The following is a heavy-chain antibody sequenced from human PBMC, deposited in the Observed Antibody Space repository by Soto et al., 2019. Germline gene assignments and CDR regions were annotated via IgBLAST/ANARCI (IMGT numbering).Heavy chain of an antibody. J-gene: IGHJ6*02. CDR1: GFSLSNARMG. V-gene: IGHV2-26*01. D-gene: IGHD4-4*01. CDR3: ARIRSYSNYYYYGMDV. CDR2: ISSNDEK. Sequence: SGPTLVNPTETLTLTCTVSGFSLSNARMGVSWIRQPPGKALEWLAHISSNDEKSYSTSLKSRLTISKDTSKSQVVLTMTNMDPVDTATYYCARIRSYSNYYYYGMDVWGQGTTVTVSS.